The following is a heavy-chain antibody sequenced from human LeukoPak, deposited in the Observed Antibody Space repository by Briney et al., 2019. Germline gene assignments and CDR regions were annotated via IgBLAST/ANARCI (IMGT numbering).Heavy chain of an antibody. CDR2: ISYDGSNK. Sequence: PGGSLRLSRAASGFTFSSYGMHWVRQAPGKGLEWVAVISYDGSNKYYADSVKGRFTISRDNSKNTLYLQMNSLRAEDTAVYYCAKGTRASFDYWGQGTLVTVSS. J-gene: IGHJ4*02. V-gene: IGHV3-30*18. CDR3: AKGTRASFDY. CDR1: GFTFSSYG. D-gene: IGHD1-26*01.